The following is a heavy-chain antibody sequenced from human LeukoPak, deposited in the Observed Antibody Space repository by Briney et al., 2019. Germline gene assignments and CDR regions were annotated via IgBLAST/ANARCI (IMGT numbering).Heavy chain of an antibody. CDR1: SGSMTDSC. D-gene: IGHD3-22*01. J-gene: IGHJ4*02. CDR2: IYPDGRI. V-gene: IGHV4-59*12. Sequence: SETLSLTCSVSSGSMTDSCWSWFRQAPGKGFEWLGFIYPDGRIEYSPSLRSRVTFSVATSKLEATVRLSSVTSSDTAVYYCTREGYDRSGYFLDFWGQGTLVTVSS. CDR3: TREGYDRSGYFLDF.